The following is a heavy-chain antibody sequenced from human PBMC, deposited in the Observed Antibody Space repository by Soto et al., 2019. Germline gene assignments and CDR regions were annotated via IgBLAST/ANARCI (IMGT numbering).Heavy chain of an antibody. V-gene: IGHV3-23*01. CDR2: ISGSGGST. J-gene: IGHJ5*02. Sequence: GGSLRLSCAASGFTFSSYAMSWVRQAPGKGLEWVSAISGSGGSTYYADSVKGRFTISRDNSKNTLYLQMNSLRAEDTAVYYCAKELYYYDSSGYYYEWFDPWGQGTLVTVPQ. D-gene: IGHD3-22*01. CDR3: AKELYYYDSSGYYYEWFDP. CDR1: GFTFSSYA.